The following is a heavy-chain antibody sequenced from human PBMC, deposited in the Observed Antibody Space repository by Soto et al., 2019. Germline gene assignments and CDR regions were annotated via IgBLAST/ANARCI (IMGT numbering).Heavy chain of an antibody. CDR2: ILYGGSNK. CDR1: GFTFSNYG. V-gene: IGHV3-30*18. Sequence: GGSLRLSYAASGFTFSNYGMHWVRQTPGKGLEWVALILYGGSNKYYGDSVKGRFTISRDNSKNTLYLQVSSLRAEDTAVYYCAKSRDAYNFYFYYGMDVWGQGTTVTVSS. CDR3: AKSRDAYNFYFYYGMDV. D-gene: IGHD2-2*01. J-gene: IGHJ6*02.